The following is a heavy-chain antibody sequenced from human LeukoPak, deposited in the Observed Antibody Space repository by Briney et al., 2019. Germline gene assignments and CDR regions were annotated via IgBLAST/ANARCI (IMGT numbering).Heavy chain of an antibody. D-gene: IGHD3-22*01. CDR1: GGSVTSYY. V-gene: IGHV4-59*08. CDR3: ARVVPDYYDSSGYAFDY. CDR2: IYYSGST. Sequence: SETLSLTCTVSGGSVTSYYWSWIRQPPGKGLEWLGYIYYSGSTYYNPSLKSRVTISVDTSKNQFSLKLSSVTAADTAVYYCARVVPDYYDSSGYAFDYWGQGTLVTVSS. J-gene: IGHJ4*02.